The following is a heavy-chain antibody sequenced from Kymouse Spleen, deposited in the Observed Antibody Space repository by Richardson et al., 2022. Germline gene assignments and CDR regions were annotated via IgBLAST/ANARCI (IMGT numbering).Heavy chain of an antibody. CDR1: GGSFSGYY. J-gene: IGHJ6*02. CDR3: AREGDPQSNYYYYYGMDV. CDR2: INHSGST. V-gene: IGHV4-34*01. Sequence: QVQLQQWGAGLLKPSETLSLTCAVYGGSFSGYYWSWIRQPPGKGLEWIGEINHSGSTNYNPSLKSRVTISVDTSKNQFSLKLSSVTAADTAVYYCAREGDPQSNYYYYYGMDVWGQGTTVTVSS. D-gene: IGHD1-26*01,IGHD3-10*01,IGHD3-16*02.